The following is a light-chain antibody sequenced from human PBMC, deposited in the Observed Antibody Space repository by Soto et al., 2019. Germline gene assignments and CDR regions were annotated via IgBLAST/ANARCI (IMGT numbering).Light chain of an antibody. CDR2: GAS. CDR3: QQYGRSLYT. V-gene: IGKV3-20*01. CDR1: QSVSSNY. Sequence: EIVLTQSPGTLSLSPGERATLSCRASQSVSSNYLAWYQQKPGQAPRLLIYGASSRATGIPDRFSGSGSGTDFTLTISRQEPQDFAVYYCQQYGRSLYTFGQGTKLDIK. J-gene: IGKJ2*01.